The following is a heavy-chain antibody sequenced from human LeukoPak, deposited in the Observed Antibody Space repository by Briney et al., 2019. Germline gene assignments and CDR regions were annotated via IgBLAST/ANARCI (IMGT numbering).Heavy chain of an antibody. CDR2: ISSSGSTI. V-gene: IGHV3-11*01. J-gene: IGHJ6*02. Sequence: LSLTCTVSGGSISSSSYYWGWIRQAPGKGLEWVSYISSSGSTIYYADSVKGRFTISRDNAKNSLYLQMNSLRAEDTAVYYCAREVGGEAAAGDYYYYGMDVWGQGTTVTVSS. D-gene: IGHD6-13*01. CDR1: GGSISSSSYY. CDR3: AREVGGEAAAGDYYYYGMDV.